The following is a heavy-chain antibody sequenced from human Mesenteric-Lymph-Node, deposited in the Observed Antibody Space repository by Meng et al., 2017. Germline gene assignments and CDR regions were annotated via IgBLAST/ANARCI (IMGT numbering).Heavy chain of an antibody. J-gene: IGHJ6*02. Sequence: GSLRLSCTVSGGSISSYYWSWIRQPPGKGLEWIGYIYYSGRTNYNPSLKSRVTISVDTSKKQFSLKLGSVTAADTAVYYCARDLPHGYYYGMDVWGQGTMVTVSS. CDR3: ARDLPHGYYYGMDV. V-gene: IGHV4-59*01. CDR2: IYYSGRT. CDR1: GGSISSYY.